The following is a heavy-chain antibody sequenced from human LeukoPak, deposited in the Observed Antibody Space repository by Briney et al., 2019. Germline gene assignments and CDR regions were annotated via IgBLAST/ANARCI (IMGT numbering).Heavy chain of an antibody. CDR2: ISSSGSTI. CDR3: ARDTLGPYYYGSGSYP. J-gene: IGHJ4*02. Sequence: GGSLRLSCAASGFTFSSYEMNWVRQAPGKGLEWVSYISSSGSTIYYAASVKGRFTISRDNAKNSLYLQMNSLRAEDTAVYYCARDTLGPYYYGSGSYPWGQGTLVTVSS. D-gene: IGHD3-10*01. V-gene: IGHV3-48*03. CDR1: GFTFSSYE.